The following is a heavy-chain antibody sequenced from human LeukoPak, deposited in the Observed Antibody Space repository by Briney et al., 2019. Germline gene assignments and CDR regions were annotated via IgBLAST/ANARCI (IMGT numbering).Heavy chain of an antibody. CDR2: IDPSGGST. CDR1: GYTFTNYF. Sequence: ASVKVSCKASGYTFTNYFMHWVRQAPGQGRVWMGIIDPSGGSTSYAQKFQGRVTMTRDTSTSTVYMELSSLRSEDTAVYYCARGGSSSSPFFDYWGQGTLVTASS. V-gene: IGHV1-46*01. D-gene: IGHD6-13*01. J-gene: IGHJ4*02. CDR3: ARGGSSSSPFFDY.